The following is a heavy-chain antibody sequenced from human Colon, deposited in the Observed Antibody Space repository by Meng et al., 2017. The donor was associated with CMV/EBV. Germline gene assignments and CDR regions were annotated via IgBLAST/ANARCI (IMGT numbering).Heavy chain of an antibody. V-gene: IGHV4-4*01. CDR1: CGSLLLTPW. J-gene: IGHJ4*02. Sequence: LCLPSRVSCGSLLLTPWWPWVRPPPAGALELIGGFFLRPATDYHPSLKRRATISIDNSNNQLSRRLTSVPVAETAVYFCADPPAGLWGQGVLVTVSS. CDR2: FFLRPAT. D-gene: IGHD3-16*01. CDR3: ADPPAGL.